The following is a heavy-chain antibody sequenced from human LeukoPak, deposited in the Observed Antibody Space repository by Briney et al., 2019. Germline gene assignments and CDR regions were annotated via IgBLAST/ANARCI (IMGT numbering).Heavy chain of an antibody. CDR1: GGSFSGYY. V-gene: IGHV4-34*01. J-gene: IGHJ6*03. CDR2: ITHTGST. CDR3: ARSYSRFYYYYMDV. D-gene: IGHD6-13*01. Sequence: SETLSLTCTVYGGSFSGYYWSWIRQPPGKGLEWIGVITHTGSTNYNPSLKSRVTISVDTSKNQFSLNLSSVTAADTAVYYCARSYSRFYYYYMDVWGKGTTVTVSS.